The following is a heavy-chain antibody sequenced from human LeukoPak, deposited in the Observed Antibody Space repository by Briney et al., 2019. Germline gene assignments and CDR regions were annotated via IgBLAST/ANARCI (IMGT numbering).Heavy chain of an antibody. Sequence: PGGSLRLSCAASGFTFSSYAMSRVRQAPGKGLEWVSAISGSGGSTYYADSVKGRFTTSRDNSKNTLYLQMNSLRAEDTAVYYCAKDYSSSWYGNWFDPWGQGTLVTVSS. V-gene: IGHV3-23*01. CDR1: GFTFSSYA. D-gene: IGHD6-13*01. CDR2: ISGSGGST. J-gene: IGHJ5*02. CDR3: AKDYSSSWYGNWFDP.